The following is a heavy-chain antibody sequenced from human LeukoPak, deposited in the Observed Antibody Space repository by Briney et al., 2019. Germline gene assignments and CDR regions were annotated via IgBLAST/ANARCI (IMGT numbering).Heavy chain of an antibody. J-gene: IGHJ4*02. V-gene: IGHV3-9*03. Sequence: KTGRSLRLSCAASGFTCDDYAMHWVRQAPGKGLEWVSGISWNSGSIGYADSVKGRFTISRDNAKNSLYLQMNSLRAEDMALYYCAKDKFVGDCSGGSCYSYFDYWGQGTLVTVSS. CDR2: ISWNSGSI. CDR1: GFTCDDYA. CDR3: AKDKFVGDCSGGSCYSYFDY. D-gene: IGHD2-15*01.